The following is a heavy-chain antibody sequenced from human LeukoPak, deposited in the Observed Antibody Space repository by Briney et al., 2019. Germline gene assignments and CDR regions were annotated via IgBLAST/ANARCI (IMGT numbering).Heavy chain of an antibody. V-gene: IGHV4-59*01. CDR3: ARGGYYGSGNDFRFDP. CDR1: GGSIRSYY. CDR2: IYYSGST. Sequence: SETLSLTCTVSGGSIRSYYWSWIRQPPGKGLEWIGYIYYSGSTNYNPSLKSRVTISVDTSKNQFSLKLSSVTAADTAVYYCARGGYYGSGNDFRFDPWGQGTLVTVSS. D-gene: IGHD3-10*01. J-gene: IGHJ5*02.